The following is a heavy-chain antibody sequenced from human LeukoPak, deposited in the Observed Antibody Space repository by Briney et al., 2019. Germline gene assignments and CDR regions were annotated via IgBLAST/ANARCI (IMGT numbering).Heavy chain of an antibody. V-gene: IGHV3-20*04. Sequence: GGSLRLSCAASGXTFDDYGMSWVRQAPGKGLEWVSGINWNGGSTGYADSVKGRFTISRDNAKNSLYLQMNSLRAEDTALYYCARVGWRYYYDSSGYMTYWGQGTLVTVSS. CDR1: GXTFDDYG. CDR3: ARVGWRYYYDSSGYMTY. J-gene: IGHJ4*02. D-gene: IGHD3-22*01. CDR2: INWNGGST.